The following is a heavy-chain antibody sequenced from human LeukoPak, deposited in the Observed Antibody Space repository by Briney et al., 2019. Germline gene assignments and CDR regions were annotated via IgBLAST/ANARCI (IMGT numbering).Heavy chain of an antibody. D-gene: IGHD5-18*01. J-gene: IGHJ3*02. CDR1: GGSISSGSYY. CDR3: ARDQGYSYGKTSDAFDI. V-gene: IGHV4-61*02. CDR2: IYTSGST. Sequence: SETLSLTCTVSGGSISSGSYYWGWIRQPAGKGLEWIGRIYTSGSTNYNPSRKSRVTISVDTSKNQFSLKLSSVTAADTAVYYCARDQGYSYGKTSDAFDIWGQGTMVTVSS.